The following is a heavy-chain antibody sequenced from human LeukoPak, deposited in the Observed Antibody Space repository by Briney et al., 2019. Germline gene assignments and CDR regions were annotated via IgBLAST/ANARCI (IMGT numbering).Heavy chain of an antibody. J-gene: IGHJ4*02. Sequence: SVKVSCKASGGTFSSYAISWVRQAPGQGLEWMGGIIPIFGTASYAQKFQGRVTITTDESTSTAYMELSSLRSEDTAVYYCARGDYGTYYFDYWGQGTLVTVSS. CDR3: ARGDYGTYYFDY. CDR2: IIPIFGTA. V-gene: IGHV1-69*05. CDR1: GGTFSSYA. D-gene: IGHD4-17*01.